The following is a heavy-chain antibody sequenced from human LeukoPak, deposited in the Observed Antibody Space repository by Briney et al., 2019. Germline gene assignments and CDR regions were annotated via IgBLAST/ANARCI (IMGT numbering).Heavy chain of an antibody. CDR3: ARDSRGNDAFDI. CDR1: GGSFSGYY. Sequence: SETLSLTCAVYGGSFSGYYWSWIPQPPGKGLEWIGEINHSGRTNYNPSLKSRVTISVDTSKNQFSLKLSSVTAADTAVYYCARDSRGNDAFDIWGLGTMVTVSS. V-gene: IGHV4-34*01. J-gene: IGHJ3*02. CDR2: INHSGRT. D-gene: IGHD1-26*01.